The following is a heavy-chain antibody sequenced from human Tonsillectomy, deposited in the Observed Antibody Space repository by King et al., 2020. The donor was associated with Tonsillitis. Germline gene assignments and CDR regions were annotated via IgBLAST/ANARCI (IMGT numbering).Heavy chain of an antibody. J-gene: IGHJ5*02. V-gene: IGHV3-23*04. CDR1: GFTFSSNA. CDR3: AIVGDSSGWDNWFVP. Sequence: DVQLVESGGGLVQPGGSLRLSCAASGFTFSSNAMSWVRQAPGKGLEWVSAISGSGGSTYYADSGKGRFTISRDNSKNTLYLQMNSLRAEGPAVYYCAIVGDSSGWDNWFVPWGQGTLVTVSP. CDR2: ISGSGGST. D-gene: IGHD3-22*01.